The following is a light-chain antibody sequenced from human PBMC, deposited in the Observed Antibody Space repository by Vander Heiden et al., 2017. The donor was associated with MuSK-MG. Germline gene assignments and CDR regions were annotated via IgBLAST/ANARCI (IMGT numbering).Light chain of an antibody. Sequence: DVVMTQSPLYLPVTLGQPASISCRSSQSLVYSDGNTYLSWFHQRPGQSPRRLISKVSDRDSGVPDRISGIGSGTDFTLKISRVEAEDVGIYYCLQGTHWPPTFGGGTKVEIK. CDR3: LQGTHWPPT. CDR1: QSLVYSDGNTY. J-gene: IGKJ4*01. V-gene: IGKV2-30*01. CDR2: KVS.